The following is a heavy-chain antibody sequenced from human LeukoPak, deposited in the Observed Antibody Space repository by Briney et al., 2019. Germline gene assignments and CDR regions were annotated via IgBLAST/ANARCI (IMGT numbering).Heavy chain of an antibody. CDR1: GYSFIANY. D-gene: IGHD3-22*01. V-gene: IGHV1-2*02. J-gene: IGHJ4*02. Sequence: SVKVSCKASGYSFIANYIHWVRQAPGQGLESMGWINPNSGATNYAQKFQDRVIMTRDTPISTAYMDLSRLTSDDTAVYYCARGRDYYDNSGVDSWGPGTLVTVSS. CDR3: ARGRDYYDNSGVDS. CDR2: INPNSGAT.